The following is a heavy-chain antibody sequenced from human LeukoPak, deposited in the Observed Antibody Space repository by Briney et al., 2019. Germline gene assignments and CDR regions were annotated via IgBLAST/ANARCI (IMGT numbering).Heavy chain of an antibody. D-gene: IGHD6-13*01. CDR2: ISSSSSYI. Sequence: PGGSLRLSCAASGFTFSSYGMHWVRQAPGKGLEWVSSISSSSSYIYYADSVKGRFTISRDNAKNTLYLQMNSLRAEDTAVYYCARDQGYSSSWYSSDWFDYWGQGTLVTVSS. CDR3: ARDQGYSSSWYSSDWFDY. J-gene: IGHJ4*02. CDR1: GFTFSSYG. V-gene: IGHV3-21*01.